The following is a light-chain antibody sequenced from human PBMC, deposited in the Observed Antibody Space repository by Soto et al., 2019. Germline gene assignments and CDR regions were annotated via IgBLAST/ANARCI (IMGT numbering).Light chain of an antibody. CDR1: QSVSSY. Sequence: EIVLTPSPATLSLSPVERATLSCWASQSVSSYLAWYQHTPGQAPRLLIYDASNRATGIPARFSGSGSGTDFTLTISRLEPEDFAVYYCQQYGSSPRTFGQGTKVDIK. CDR3: QQYGSSPRT. J-gene: IGKJ1*01. CDR2: DAS. V-gene: IGKV3-20*01.